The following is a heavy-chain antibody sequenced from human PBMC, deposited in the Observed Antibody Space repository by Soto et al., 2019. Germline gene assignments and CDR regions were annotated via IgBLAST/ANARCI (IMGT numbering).Heavy chain of an antibody. CDR2: ISGSGGST. CDR1: GFTFSSYA. J-gene: IGHJ4*02. V-gene: IGHV3-23*01. Sequence: GGSLRLSCAASGFTFSSYAMSWVRQAPGKGLEWVSAISGSGGSTYYADSVKGRFTISRDNSKNTLYLQMNSLRAEDTAVYYCAKDGTWLQRGPHDYWGQGTLVTISS. D-gene: IGHD3-22*01. CDR3: AKDGTWLQRGPHDY.